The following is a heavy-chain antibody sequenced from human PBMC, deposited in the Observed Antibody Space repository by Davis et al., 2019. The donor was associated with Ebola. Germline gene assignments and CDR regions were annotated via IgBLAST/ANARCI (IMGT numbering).Heavy chain of an antibody. V-gene: IGHV3-7*01. CDR2: IKQDGSEK. CDR3: AKDHDVVVVAATPIDY. Sequence: GESLKISCAASGFTFSSYWMSWVRQAPGKGLEWVANIKQDGSEKYYADSVKGRFTISRDNSKNTLYLQMNSLRAEDTAVYYCAKDHDVVVVAATPIDYWGQGTLVTVSS. CDR1: GFTFSSYW. D-gene: IGHD2-15*01. J-gene: IGHJ4*02.